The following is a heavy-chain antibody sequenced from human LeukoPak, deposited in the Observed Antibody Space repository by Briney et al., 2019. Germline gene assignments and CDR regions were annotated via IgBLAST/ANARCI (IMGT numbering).Heavy chain of an antibody. J-gene: IGHJ4*02. Sequence: SETLSLTCAVYGGSFSGYYWSWIRQPPGKGLEWIGEINHSGSTNYNPSLKSRVTISVDTSKNQFSLKLSSVTAADTAVYYCAAGYPFYWGQGTLVTVSS. CDR3: AAGYPFY. CDR1: GGSFSGYY. V-gene: IGHV4-34*01. D-gene: IGHD6-13*01. CDR2: INHSGST.